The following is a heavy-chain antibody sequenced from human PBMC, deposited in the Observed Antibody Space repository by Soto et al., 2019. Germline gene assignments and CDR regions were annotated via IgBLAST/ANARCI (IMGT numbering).Heavy chain of an antibody. Sequence: ASVKVSCKASGYTFTSYGISWVRQAPGQGLEWMGWISAYNGNTNYAQKLQGRVTMTTHTSTSTASMELRSLRSDDTAVYYCARDGLRFLEWARGCFHPWGQGTLVTVSS. V-gene: IGHV1-18*04. D-gene: IGHD3-3*01. CDR1: GYTFTSYG. CDR3: ARDGLRFLEWARGCFHP. CDR2: ISAYNGNT. J-gene: IGHJ5*02.